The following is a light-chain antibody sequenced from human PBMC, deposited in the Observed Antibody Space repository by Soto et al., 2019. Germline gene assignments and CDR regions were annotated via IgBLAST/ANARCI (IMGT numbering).Light chain of an antibody. J-gene: IGKJ2*01. CDR2: DAS. CDR3: QQRSYWPGT. CDR1: QSVSNF. V-gene: IGKV3-11*01. Sequence: EIVLTQSPATLSLSPGERATLSCMASQSVSNFLAWYQQKPGQAPRVIIYDASTRATGIPARFSGSGSGTDFTLTISSLEPEDFAVYYCQQRSYWPGTFGQGTKLEIK.